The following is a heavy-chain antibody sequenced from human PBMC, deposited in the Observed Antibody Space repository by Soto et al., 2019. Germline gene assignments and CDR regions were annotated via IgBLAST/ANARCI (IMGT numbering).Heavy chain of an antibody. D-gene: IGHD3-10*01. CDR1: EYALTELA. CDR3: AVRHMRLIWFGETLSY. V-gene: IGHV1-24*01. CDR2: FDPEDGET. Sequence: GASVKVSCKVSEYALTELAIHWVRQAPGKGLEWMGGFDPEDGETIYAQKFQGRVTMTEDTSTQTAYMELSSLRSEDTAVYYCAVRHMRLIWFGETLSYWGQGTLVTVSS. J-gene: IGHJ4*02.